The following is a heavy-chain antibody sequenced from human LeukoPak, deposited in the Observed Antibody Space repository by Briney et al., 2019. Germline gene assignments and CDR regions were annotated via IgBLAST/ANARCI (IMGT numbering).Heavy chain of an antibody. V-gene: IGHV4-30-2*01. J-gene: IGHJ4*02. CDR2: IYHSGST. D-gene: IGHD2-15*01. Sequence: SQTLSLTCTVSGGSISSGGYYWSWIRQPPGKGLEWIGYIYHSGSTYYNPSLKSRVTISVDTSKNQFSLKLSSVTAADTAVYYCARRKGYCSGGSCYEYYFDYWGQGTLVTVSS. CDR3: ARRKGYCSGGSCYEYYFDY. CDR1: GGSISSGGYY.